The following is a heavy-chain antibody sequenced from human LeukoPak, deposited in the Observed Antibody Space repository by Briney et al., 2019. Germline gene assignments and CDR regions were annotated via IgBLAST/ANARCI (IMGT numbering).Heavy chain of an antibody. J-gene: IGHJ5*02. CDR1: GFTFSMSA. CDR3: ARDVSAGGTNWFDP. D-gene: IGHD3-16*01. V-gene: IGHV3-64D*09. CDR2: ISSNGGST. Sequence: PGGSLRLSCSSSGFTFSMSAMHWVRQGPGKGLQYVSAISSNGGSTYYADSVKGRFTISRDNCKNTLHLQMSSLRPEDTAVYYCARDVSAGGTNWFDPWGQGTLVTVSS.